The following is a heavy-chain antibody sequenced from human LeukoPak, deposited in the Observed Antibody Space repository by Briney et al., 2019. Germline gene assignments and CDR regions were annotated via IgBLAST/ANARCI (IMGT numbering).Heavy chain of an antibody. CDR1: GGSISSSSYY. CDR2: IYYSGST. V-gene: IGHV4-39*01. J-gene: IGHJ4*02. Sequence: SETLSLTCTVSGGSISSSSYYWDWIRQPPGKGLEWIGSIYYSGSTYYNPSLKSRVTISVDTSKNQFSLKLSSVTAADTAVYYCARYYYDSSGYSSSDYWGQGTLVTVSS. CDR3: ARYYYDSSGYSSSDY. D-gene: IGHD3-22*01.